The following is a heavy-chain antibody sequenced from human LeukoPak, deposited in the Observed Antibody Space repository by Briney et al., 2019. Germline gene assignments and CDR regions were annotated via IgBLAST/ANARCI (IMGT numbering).Heavy chain of an antibody. CDR3: ARATGYGRRSSYSHDAFEI. CDR1: GYTFTTYH. J-gene: IGHJ3*02. D-gene: IGHD3-10*01. Sequence: GASVKVSCKASGYTFTTYHMHWVRQAPGQGLEWMGIINPSGGSTTSAQKFQGRVTMTRDTSTSIVYMELSSLRFEDTAVYYCARATGYGRRSSYSHDAFEIWGQGTMVTVSS. V-gene: IGHV1-46*01. CDR2: INPSGGST.